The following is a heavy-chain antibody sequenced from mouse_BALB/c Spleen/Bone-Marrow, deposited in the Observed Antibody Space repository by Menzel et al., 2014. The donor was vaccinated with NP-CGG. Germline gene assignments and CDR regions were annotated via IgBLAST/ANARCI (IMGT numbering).Heavy chain of an antibody. CDR2: IYPGNSDT. CDR3: TTYALDY. J-gene: IGHJ4*01. V-gene: IGHV1-5*01. CDR1: GYSFTSYW. Sequence: EVKVVESGTVLARPGASVKMSCEASGYSFTSYWMHWVKQRPGQGLEWIGAIYPGNSDTSYNQKFNDKAKLTAVTSASTAYMELSSLTNEDSAVYYCTTYALDYWGQGTSVTVSS.